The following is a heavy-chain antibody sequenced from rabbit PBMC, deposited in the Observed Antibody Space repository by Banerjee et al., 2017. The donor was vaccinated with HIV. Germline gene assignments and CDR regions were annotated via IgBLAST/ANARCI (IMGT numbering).Heavy chain of an antibody. D-gene: IGHD1-1*01. V-gene: IGHV1S47*01. CDR2: IYPDFDIS. J-gene: IGHJ3*01. CDR3: ARDLYSSNGYYGTRLDL. CDR1: GIDFSSYG. Sequence: QEQLVESGGGLVTLGGSLKLSCKASGIDFSSYGISWVRQAPGKGPEWIAYIYPDFDISNYANSVKGRFTISSDNAQNTVFLQMTSLTDSDTATYFCARDLYSSNGYYGTRLDLWGPGTLVTVS.